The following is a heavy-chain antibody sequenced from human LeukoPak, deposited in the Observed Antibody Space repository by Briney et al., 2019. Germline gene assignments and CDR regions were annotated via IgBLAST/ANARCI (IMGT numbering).Heavy chain of an antibody. CDR2: IYPDASAS. CDR1: GFTFSSYW. V-gene: IGHV3-74*01. J-gene: IGHJ3*01. Sequence: GGSLRLSCAASGFTFSSYWMHWVRQVPGEGLVWVSRIYPDASASTYADSVKGRFTISRDNAKNTLWLQMNSLRADDTAVYYCAGVRAGGNRAFDVWGQGTVVAVSS. D-gene: IGHD4-23*01. CDR3: AGVRAGGNRAFDV.